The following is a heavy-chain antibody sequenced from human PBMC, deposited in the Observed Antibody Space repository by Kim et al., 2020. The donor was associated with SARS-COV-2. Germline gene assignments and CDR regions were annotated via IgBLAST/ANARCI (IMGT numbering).Heavy chain of an antibody. D-gene: IGHD3-22*01. J-gene: IGHJ4*02. V-gene: IGHV1-8*01. CDR2: MNPNSGNT. CDR3: ARGRVPNIFYYDSSGYYYFDY. CDR1: GYTFTSYD. Sequence: ASVKVSCKASGYTFTSYDINWVRQATGQGLEWMGWMNPNSGNTGYAQKFQGRVTMTRNTSISTAYMELSSLRSEDTAMYYCARGRVPNIFYYDSSGYYYFDYWGQGTLVTVSS.